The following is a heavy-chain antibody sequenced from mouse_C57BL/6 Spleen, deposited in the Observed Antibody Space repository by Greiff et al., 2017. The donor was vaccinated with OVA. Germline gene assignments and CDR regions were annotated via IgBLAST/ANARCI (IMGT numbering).Heavy chain of an antibody. CDR1: GYTFTDYE. D-gene: IGHD2-4*01. CDR3: TRGGDDDDGDFAY. J-gene: IGHJ3*01. Sequence: QVQLQQSGAELVRPGASVTLSCKASGYTFTDYEMHWVKQTPVHGLEWIGAIDPETGGTAYNQKFKGKAILTADKSSSTAYMEIRSLTSEDSAVYYSTRGGDDDDGDFAYWGQGTLVTVSA. V-gene: IGHV1-15*01. CDR2: IDPETGGT.